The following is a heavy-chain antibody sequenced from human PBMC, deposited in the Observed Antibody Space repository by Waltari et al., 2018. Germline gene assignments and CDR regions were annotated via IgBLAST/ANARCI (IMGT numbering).Heavy chain of an antibody. D-gene: IGHD6-6*01. CDR2: IRYDGSNK. CDR3: AKNVEYSSSSGGVDY. J-gene: IGHJ4*02. Sequence: QVQLVESGGGVVQPGGSLRLSCAASCFPFSHSCLPWARTDPGRGLEWVAFIRYDGSNKYYADSVKGRFTISRDNSKNTLYLQMNSLRAEDTAVYYCAKNVEYSSSSGGVDYWGQGTLVTVSS. V-gene: IGHV3-30*02. CDR1: CFPFSHSC.